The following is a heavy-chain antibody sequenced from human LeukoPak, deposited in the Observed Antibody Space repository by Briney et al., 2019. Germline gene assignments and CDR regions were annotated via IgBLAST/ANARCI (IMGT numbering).Heavy chain of an antibody. J-gene: IGHJ4*02. CDR3: AREGGPYRPLDY. CDR2: VHLSGRT. V-gene: IGHV4-4*02. Sequence: PSETLSLTCTVSGGSTSTTNWWTWVRQPPGEGLEWIGEVHLSGRTHYNPSLESRVTMSVDMSENHISLRLTSVTAADTAVYYCAREGGPYRPLDYSGQGTLVTVSS. CDR1: GGSTSTTNW.